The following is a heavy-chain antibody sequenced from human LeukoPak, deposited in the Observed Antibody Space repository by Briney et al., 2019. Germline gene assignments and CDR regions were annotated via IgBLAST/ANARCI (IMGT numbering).Heavy chain of an antibody. V-gene: IGHV4-34*01. Sequence: PSETLSLTCAVYGGSFSDYFWGWIRQPPGKGLEWIGEINHSGRTYYNPSLKSRVTISVDTSKNQFSLNLSSVTAADTAVYYCARDVVVVPAAIHYGMDVWGQGSLVTVS. J-gene: IGHJ6*02. CDR3: ARDVVVVPAAIHYGMDV. CDR1: GGSFSDYF. D-gene: IGHD2-2*01. CDR2: INHSGRT.